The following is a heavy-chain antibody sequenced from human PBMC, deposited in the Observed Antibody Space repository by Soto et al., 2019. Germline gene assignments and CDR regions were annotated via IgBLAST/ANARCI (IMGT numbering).Heavy chain of an antibody. CDR1: GASVNTGDYY. V-gene: IGHV4-30-4*01. CDR2: IFYSGDT. D-gene: IGHD1-7*01. J-gene: IGHJ1*01. Sequence: VQLQGSGPGLLKPSQTLSLTCTVSGASVNTGDYYWSYFRQPPGKGLEWLGYIFYSGDTYYNPSLKSRATISLNTSRNQFSLTLTSVTDADTALYYCVGTGTTDDFWGQGTLVTVSS. CDR3: VGTGTTDDF.